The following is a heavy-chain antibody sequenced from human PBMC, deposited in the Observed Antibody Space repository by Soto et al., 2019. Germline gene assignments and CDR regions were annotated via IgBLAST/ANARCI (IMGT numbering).Heavy chain of an antibody. CDR2: ISAYNGNT. Sequence: GASVKVSCKASGYTFTSYGISWVRQAPGQGLEWMGWISAYNGNTNYAQKLQGRVTMTTDTSTSTAYMELRSLRSDDTAVYYCARDSVVVTRNYYDSSGYYYPDYWGQGTLVTVSS. CDR1: GYTFTSYG. CDR3: ARDSVVVTRNYYDSSGYYYPDY. D-gene: IGHD3-22*01. V-gene: IGHV1-18*04. J-gene: IGHJ4*02.